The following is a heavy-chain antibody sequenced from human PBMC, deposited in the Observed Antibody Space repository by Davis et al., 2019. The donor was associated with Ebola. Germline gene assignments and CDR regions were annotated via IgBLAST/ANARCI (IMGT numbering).Heavy chain of an antibody. D-gene: IGHD6-19*01. Sequence: MPGGSLRLSCTVSGGSMSGFYWSWIRQPPGKALEYIGYFYNSGNTDYNGSLRGRATISVDTSKNQFSLKLTSVTTEDTAVYYCARATYTSGWYTIEHWGQGSLVTVSS. V-gene: IGHV4-59*01. CDR3: ARATYTSGWYTIEH. CDR2: FYNSGNT. CDR1: GGSMSGFY. J-gene: IGHJ5*02.